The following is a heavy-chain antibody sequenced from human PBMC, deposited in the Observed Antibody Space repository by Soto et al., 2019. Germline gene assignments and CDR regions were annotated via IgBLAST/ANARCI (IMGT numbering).Heavy chain of an antibody. D-gene: IGHD4-17*01. V-gene: IGHV4-39*01. J-gene: IGHJ4*02. CDR3: ARLALSYGDYVSGKIDY. CDR1: GGSISSSSYY. CDR2: IYYSGST. Sequence: QLQLQESGPGLVKPSETLSLTCTVSGGSISSSSYYWGWIRQPPGKGLEWIGSIYYSGSTYYNPSLKSRVTISVDTSKNQFSLKLSSVTAADTAVYYCARLALSYGDYVSGKIDYWGQGTLVTVSS.